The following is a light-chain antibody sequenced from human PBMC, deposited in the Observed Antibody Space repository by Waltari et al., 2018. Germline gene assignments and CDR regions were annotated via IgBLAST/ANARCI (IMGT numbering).Light chain of an antibody. V-gene: IGLV2-14*01. CDR1: RSDVGAFDS. Sequence: QSALTQPASVSGSPGQSITIPCPGTRSDVGAFDSASWYQHHPGKAPQLIIYEVIRRPSGISDRFSGSKSDNTASLTIFDLQPEDEADYYCSSFTTRSTYAFGAGTKVTVL. J-gene: IGLJ1*01. CDR3: SSFTTRSTYA. CDR2: EVI.